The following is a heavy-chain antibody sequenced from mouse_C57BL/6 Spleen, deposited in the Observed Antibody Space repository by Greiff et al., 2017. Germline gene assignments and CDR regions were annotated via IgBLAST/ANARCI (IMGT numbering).Heavy chain of an antibody. D-gene: IGHD1-1*01. CDR2: ISNGGGST. J-gene: IGHJ3*01. V-gene: IGHV5-12*01. Sequence: EVMLVESGGGLVQPGGSLKLSCAASGFTFSDYYMYWVRQTPEKRLEWVAYISNGGGSTYYPDTVTGRFTISRDNAKNTLYLQMSRLKSEDTAMYYCARGYDGSSYVGAWFAYWGQGTLVTVSA. CDR3: ARGYDGSSYVGAWFAY. CDR1: GFTFSDYY.